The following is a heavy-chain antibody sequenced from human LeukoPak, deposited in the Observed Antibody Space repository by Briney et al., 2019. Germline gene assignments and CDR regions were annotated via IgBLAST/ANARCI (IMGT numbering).Heavy chain of an antibody. J-gene: IGHJ5*02. Sequence: SVKVSCKASGGTFSSYTISWVRQAPGQGREWMGRNIPILGIANYAQKFQGRVTTTADKSTSTAYMELSSLRSEDTAVYYCARVGRYCSSTSCYRAWNWFDPWGQGTLVTGAS. CDR2: NIPILGIA. CDR1: GGTFSSYT. V-gene: IGHV1-69*02. CDR3: ARVGRYCSSTSCYRAWNWFDP. D-gene: IGHD2-2*02.